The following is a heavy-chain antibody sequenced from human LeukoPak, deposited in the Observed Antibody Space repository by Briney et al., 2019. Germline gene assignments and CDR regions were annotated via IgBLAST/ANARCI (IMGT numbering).Heavy chain of an antibody. J-gene: IGHJ5*02. CDR2: IYYSGST. CDR3: ASCLYYYGSGSYNWFDP. Sequence: SETLSLTCTVSGGSISSSSYYWGWIRQPPGKGLEWIGSIYYSGSTYYNPSLKSRVTISVDTSKNQFSLRLSSVTAADTAVYYCASCLYYYGSGSYNWFDPWGQGTLVTVSS. CDR1: GGSISSSSYY. V-gene: IGHV4-39*01. D-gene: IGHD3-10*01.